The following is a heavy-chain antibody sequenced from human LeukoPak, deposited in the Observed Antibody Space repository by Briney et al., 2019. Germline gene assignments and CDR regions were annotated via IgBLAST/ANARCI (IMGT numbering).Heavy chain of an antibody. D-gene: IGHD3-10*01. J-gene: IGHJ4*02. CDR2: LYPSGSS. V-gene: IGHV4-4*07. CDR3: ARDLSGSLYFDY. CDR1: GGSISSYY. Sequence: SETLSLTCTVSGGSISSYYWNWIRQPAGKGLEWIGRLYPSGSSDYNPSLKSRVSISVGTSNNQFSLRVTSVTAADTAIYYCARDLSGSLYFDYWGQGILATVSA.